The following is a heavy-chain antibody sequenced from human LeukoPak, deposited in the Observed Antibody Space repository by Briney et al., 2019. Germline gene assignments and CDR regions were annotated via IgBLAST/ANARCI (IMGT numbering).Heavy chain of an antibody. V-gene: IGHV3-7*01. Sequence: GGSLRLSCAPSGFIFGDFSMVWVRPAPGKGLEWVASINENERETYYAASVTGRSTISRDTAKNSVYLQMSALRAEDTAVYYCARDGITCTRDYWGQGALVTVSS. CDR1: GFIFGDFS. D-gene: IGHD1-7*01. CDR2: INENERET. CDR3: ARDGITCTRDY. J-gene: IGHJ4*02.